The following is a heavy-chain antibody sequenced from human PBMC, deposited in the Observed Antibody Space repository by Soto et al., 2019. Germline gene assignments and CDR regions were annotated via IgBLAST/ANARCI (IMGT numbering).Heavy chain of an antibody. V-gene: IGHV5-51*01. J-gene: IGHJ5*02. CDR1: GYSFTNYY. D-gene: IGHD2-2*01. CDR2: IFPGDSHT. Sequence: EVQLVQSGAEVKKPGESLRISCKGSGYSFTNYYIGWLRQMPGEDLEWMGIIFPGDSHTRYSPSFQGQVTISVDKSISTAYLQWSSLQASDTAMYYCARLVRYCSSSTCQGSNWLDPWGQGTLVTVSS. CDR3: ARLVRYCSSSTCQGSNWLDP.